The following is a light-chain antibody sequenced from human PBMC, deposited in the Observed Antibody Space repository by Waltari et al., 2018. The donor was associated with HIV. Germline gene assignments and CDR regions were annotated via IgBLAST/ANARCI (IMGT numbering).Light chain of an antibody. CDR1: DIGNKS. CDR3: QVWDTSRDHPL. J-gene: IGLJ3*02. CDR2: ENS. V-gene: IGLV3-21*02. Sequence: SYVLSQPPSVSVAPGQTARIPCWGNDIGNKSVHWYQQRAGQAPVLVVYENSDRPSGIPERFSGSNSANTGTLSISSGEAGDEAGDEADYYCQVWDTSRDHPLFGGGTKLTVL.